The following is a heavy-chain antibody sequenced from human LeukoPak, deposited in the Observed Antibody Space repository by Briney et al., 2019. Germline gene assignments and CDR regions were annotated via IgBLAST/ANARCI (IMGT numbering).Heavy chain of an antibody. CDR3: TRRGGNVNPDY. CDR2: IRSKAYGGTT. Sequence: GGSLRLSCTASGFTFGDYAMSWVRQAPGKGLEWVGFIRSKAYGGTTEYAASVKGRFTISRDDSKSIAYLQMNSLKTEDTAVYYCTRRGGNVNPDYWGQGTLVTVSS. V-gene: IGHV3-49*04. D-gene: IGHD4-23*01. CDR1: GFTFGDYA. J-gene: IGHJ4*02.